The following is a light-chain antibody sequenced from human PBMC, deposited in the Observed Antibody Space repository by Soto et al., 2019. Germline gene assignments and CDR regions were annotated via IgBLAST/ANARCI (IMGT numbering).Light chain of an antibody. CDR1: QDIVTY. V-gene: IGKV1-5*01. J-gene: IGKJ4*02. CDR2: DAS. Sequence: IHMTQSPSTVSASVGESVTISCRASQDIVTYLAWYQQKPGKAPKLLIFDASTLQSGVSPRFRGSGSGSDFSLTISNLQPDDVGVHFCQHYTLSSGPFGGGTRVET. CDR3: QHYTLSSGP.